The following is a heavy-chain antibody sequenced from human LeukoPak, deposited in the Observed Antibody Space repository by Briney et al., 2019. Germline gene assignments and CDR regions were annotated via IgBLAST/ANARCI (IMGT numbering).Heavy chain of an antibody. V-gene: IGHV3-30*04. CDR3: ARDALDIVLMVYSYYMDV. Sequence: GGSLRLSCAASGFTFSSYAMHWVRQAPGKGLEWVAVISYDGSNKYYADSVKGRFTISRDNSKNTLYLQMNSLRAEDTAVYYCARDALDIVLMVYSYYMDVWGKGTTVTVSS. D-gene: IGHD2-8*01. J-gene: IGHJ6*03. CDR2: ISYDGSNK. CDR1: GFTFSSYA.